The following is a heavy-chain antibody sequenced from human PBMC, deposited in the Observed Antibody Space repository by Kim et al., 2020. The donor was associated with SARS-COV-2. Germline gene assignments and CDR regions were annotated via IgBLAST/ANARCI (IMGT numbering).Heavy chain of an antibody. V-gene: IGHV4-59*13. CDR2: IYYSGST. D-gene: IGHD2-2*01. CDR3: ARGMRVVVVPAARPAPWFDP. CDR1: GGSISSYY. J-gene: IGHJ5*02. Sequence: SETLSLTCTVSGGSISSYYWSWIRQPPGKGLEWIGYIYYSGSTNYNPSLKSRVTISVDTSKNQFSLKLSSVTAADTAVYYCARGMRVVVVPAARPAPWFDPWGQGTLVTVSS.